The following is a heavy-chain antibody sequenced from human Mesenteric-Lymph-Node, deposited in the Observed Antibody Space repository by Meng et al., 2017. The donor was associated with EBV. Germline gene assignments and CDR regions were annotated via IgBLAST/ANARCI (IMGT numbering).Heavy chain of an antibody. CDR3: ARLGGSSDVDF. D-gene: IGHD1-26*01. CDR2: IDNDGTRT. J-gene: IGHJ4*02. Sequence: GQLGGAGGGLVKPGGSLGLSCAASGFTFGSYWMGWVSQPPGKGLVWVSRIDNDGTRTFYADSVKGRFTISRDNSKNTLYLQMNSLRAEDTAVYYCARLGGSSDVDFWGQGTLVTVSS. V-gene: IGHV3-74*02. CDR1: GFTFGSYW.